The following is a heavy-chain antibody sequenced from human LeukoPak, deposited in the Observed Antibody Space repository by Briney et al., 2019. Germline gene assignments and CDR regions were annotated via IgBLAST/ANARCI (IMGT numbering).Heavy chain of an antibody. J-gene: IGHJ4*02. CDR3: ATETIGRHYDY. CDR1: RFTFSSCG. D-gene: IGHD1-14*01. Sequence: GGSLRLSCAASRFTFSSCGFNWVRQAPGKGLEWVSSIGPTGTDRYYADSVRGRFTISRDNAKNSMYLQMDSLRDEDTAVYYCATETIGRHYDYWGQGTLLTVSS. V-gene: IGHV3-21*01. CDR2: IGPTGTDR.